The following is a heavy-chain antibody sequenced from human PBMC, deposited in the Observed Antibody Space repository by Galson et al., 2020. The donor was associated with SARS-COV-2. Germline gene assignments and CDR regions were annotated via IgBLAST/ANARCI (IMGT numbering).Heavy chain of an antibody. CDR2: IYYTESN. V-gene: IGHV4-39*01. D-gene: IGHD3-9*01. CDR3: ARQILTGYYSFYYFDF. Sequence: SETLSLTCTVSGGSISSSNYYWGWVRQPPGEGLEWIGSIYYTESNYYNPSLPSRVTMSVDTSRNQFSLKLSSVTAADTAVYYCARQILTGYYSFYYFDFWGQGTLVTVSS. CDR1: GGSISSSNYY. J-gene: IGHJ4*02.